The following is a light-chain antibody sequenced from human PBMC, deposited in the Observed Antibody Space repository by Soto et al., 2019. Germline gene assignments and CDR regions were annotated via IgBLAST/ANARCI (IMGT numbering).Light chain of an antibody. CDR1: VAAYNY. J-gene: IGLJ2*01. Sequence: QSALTQPPSASGSPGQSVTISCTGVVAAYNYVSWYQQHPGKAPRLMIFEVTKRPSGVPDRFSGSKSGNTAYLTASGLRPEDEADYYCSSYTGSDNLDFGGGTKVTVL. CDR2: EVT. CDR3: SSYTGSDNLD. V-gene: IGLV2-8*01.